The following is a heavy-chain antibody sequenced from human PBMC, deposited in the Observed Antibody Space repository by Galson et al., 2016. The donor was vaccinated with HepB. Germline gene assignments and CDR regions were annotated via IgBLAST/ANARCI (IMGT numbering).Heavy chain of an antibody. CDR3: GRNVPFN. CDR1: GFTVTNNY. CDR2: IYSGGER. J-gene: IGHJ4*02. Sequence: SLRLSCAASGFTVTNNYIIWVRQAPGKGLEWVSLIYSGGERRYADSVKGRFTISRDNSKNTGYLQMNSLRVEDTAMYYCGRNVPFNWSQGTLVTVSS. V-gene: IGHV3-53*01.